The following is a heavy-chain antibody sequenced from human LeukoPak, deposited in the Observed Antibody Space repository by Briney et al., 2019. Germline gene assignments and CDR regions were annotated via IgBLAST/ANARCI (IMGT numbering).Heavy chain of an antibody. D-gene: IGHD4-17*01. V-gene: IGHV3-23*01. Sequence: GGSLRLSCAASGFTFSSCAISWVRQAPGKGLEWVSGISDGGGTTNYADAVKGRFTISRDKSKNTLFLQMNSLRAEDTAVYYCAKSYGDYLGYFDSWGQGTLVTVSS. CDR1: GFTFSSCA. CDR3: AKSYGDYLGYFDS. CDR2: ISDGGGTT. J-gene: IGHJ4*02.